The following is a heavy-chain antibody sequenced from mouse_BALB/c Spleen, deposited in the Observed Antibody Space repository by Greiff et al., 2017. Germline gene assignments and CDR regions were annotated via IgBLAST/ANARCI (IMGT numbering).Heavy chain of an antibody. J-gene: IGHJ4*01. V-gene: IGHV5-17*02. Sequence: EVKLMESGGGLVQPGGSRKLSCAASGFTFSSFGMHWVRQAPEKGLEWVAYISSGSSTIYYADTVKGRFTISRDNPKNTLFLQMTSLRSEDTAMYYCARGDGNYDYYAMDYWGQGTSVTVSS. D-gene: IGHD2-1*01. CDR2: ISSGSSTI. CDR1: GFTFSSFG. CDR3: ARGDGNYDYYAMDY.